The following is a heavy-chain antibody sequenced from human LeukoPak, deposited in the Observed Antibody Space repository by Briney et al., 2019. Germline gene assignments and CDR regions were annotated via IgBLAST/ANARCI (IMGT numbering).Heavy chain of an antibody. Sequence: SESPSLTCTVSGGSISGNHYNWSRQPPGKGLEWIGYIYYSGSTNYNPSLKSRVTISLDTSKNQFSLKLSSVTTADTAVYYCARSLATLYWYFDLWGRGTMVTVSS. CDR1: GGSISGNH. CDR3: ARSLATLYWYFDL. D-gene: IGHD6-13*01. V-gene: IGHV4-59*01. J-gene: IGHJ2*01. CDR2: IYYSGST.